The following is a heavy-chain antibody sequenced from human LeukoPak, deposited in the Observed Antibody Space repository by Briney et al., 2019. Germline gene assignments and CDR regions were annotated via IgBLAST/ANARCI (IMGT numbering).Heavy chain of an antibody. Sequence: PGRSLRLSCVASGFTFSSYGMHWVRQAPGKGLEWVAVIWYDGTNKYYADSVKGRFTISRDNAKNSLYLQMNSLRAEDTAVYYCARDSLHYYYGMDVWGQGTTVTVSS. CDR3: ARDSLHYYYGMDV. CDR2: IWYDGTNK. V-gene: IGHV3-33*01. J-gene: IGHJ6*02. CDR1: GFTFSSYG.